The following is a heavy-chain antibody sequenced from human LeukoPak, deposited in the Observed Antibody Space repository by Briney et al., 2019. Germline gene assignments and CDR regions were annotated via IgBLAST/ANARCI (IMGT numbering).Heavy chain of an antibody. V-gene: IGHV4-34*01. CDR2: INQSGST. D-gene: IGHD2-2*01. Sequence: PSDTLSLTCAVYGGSFSGYYWSWIRQPPGKGLQWIGEINQSGSTNYNPSLKSRVTISVDTSKTQFSLKLSSVTAADTAVYYCARGLYCSRTSCYGPYYYYMDIWGKGTTVTVSS. CDR3: ARGLYCSRTSCYGPYYYYMDI. J-gene: IGHJ6*03. CDR1: GGSFSGYY.